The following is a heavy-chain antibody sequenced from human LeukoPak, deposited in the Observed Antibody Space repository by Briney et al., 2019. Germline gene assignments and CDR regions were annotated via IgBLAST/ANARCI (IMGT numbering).Heavy chain of an antibody. Sequence: GGSLRLSCAASGFTFSSYGMHWVRQAPGEGLEWVAVISYDGSNKYYADSVKGRFTISRDNSKNTLYLQMNSLRAEDTAVYYCAKGEGAHRVDAFDIWGQGTMVTVSS. D-gene: IGHD1-26*01. CDR3: AKGEGAHRVDAFDI. CDR1: GFTFSSYG. CDR2: ISYDGSNK. J-gene: IGHJ3*02. V-gene: IGHV3-30*18.